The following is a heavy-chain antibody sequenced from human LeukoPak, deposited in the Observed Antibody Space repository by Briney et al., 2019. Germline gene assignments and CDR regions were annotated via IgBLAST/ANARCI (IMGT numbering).Heavy chain of an antibody. J-gene: IGHJ4*02. Sequence: PGGSLRLSCAASGFTFSSYAMSWVRQAPGKGLERVSIIYSGGSTYYADSVKGRFTISRDNSKNTLYLQMNSLRAEDTAVYYCARDDGIGGPFDYWGQGTLVTVSS. D-gene: IGHD4-23*01. CDR1: GFTFSSYA. CDR3: ARDDGIGGPFDY. V-gene: IGHV3-53*01. CDR2: IYSGGST.